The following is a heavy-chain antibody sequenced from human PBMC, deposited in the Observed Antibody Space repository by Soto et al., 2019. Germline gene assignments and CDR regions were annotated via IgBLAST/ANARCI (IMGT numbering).Heavy chain of an antibody. V-gene: IGHV3-23*01. Sequence: PGGSLRLSCAASGFSFSSYTMNWVRQAPGKGLEWVSSINNNSGRKYYADSVKGRFTISRDNSKNTLFLQMNSLKAEDTAVYSCAKDGDYEYFDYWGQGTQVTVSS. CDR1: GFSFSSYT. D-gene: IGHD3-22*01. CDR2: INNNSGRK. J-gene: IGHJ4*02. CDR3: AKDGDYEYFDY.